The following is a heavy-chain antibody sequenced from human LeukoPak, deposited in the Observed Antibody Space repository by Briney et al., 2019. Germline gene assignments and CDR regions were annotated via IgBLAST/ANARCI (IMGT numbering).Heavy chain of an antibody. Sequence: GGSLRLSCAASGVTFSSYVMSWVRQAPGKGPEWVANINAHGSQQYSVDSLKGRFTVSRDNAKKSLYLQMNSLRAEDTAVYYCARRHCSGSTCFAPEDWGQGTLVTVSS. CDR2: INAHGSQQ. CDR1: GVTFSSYV. V-gene: IGHV3-7*01. J-gene: IGHJ4*02. D-gene: IGHD2-15*01. CDR3: ARRHCSGSTCFAPED.